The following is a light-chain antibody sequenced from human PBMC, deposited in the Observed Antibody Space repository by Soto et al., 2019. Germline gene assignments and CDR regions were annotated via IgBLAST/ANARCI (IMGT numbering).Light chain of an antibody. V-gene: IGLV1-51*02. CDR3: GTWDSSLSAYV. J-gene: IGLJ1*01. CDR2: ENN. CDR1: SSNIGNNY. Sequence: QSVLTQAPSVSAVPGQKVTISCSGSSSNIGNNYVSWYQQPPGTAPKLLIYENNKRPSGIPDRFSGSKSGTSATLGITGLQTGDEADYYCGTWDSSLSAYVFGTGTKVTVL.